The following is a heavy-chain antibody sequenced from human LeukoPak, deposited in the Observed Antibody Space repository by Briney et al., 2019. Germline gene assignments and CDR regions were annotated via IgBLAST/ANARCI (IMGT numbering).Heavy chain of an antibody. CDR2: INHSGST. CDR3: ARARSLVVVPAATHSGFDY. D-gene: IGHD2-2*01. J-gene: IGHJ4*02. Sequence: PSETLSLTCAVYGGSFSGYYWSWIRQPPGKGLEWIGEINHSGSTNHNPSLKSRVTISVDTSKNQFSLKLSSVTAADTAVYYCARARSLVVVPAATHSGFDYWGQGTLVTVSS. V-gene: IGHV4-34*01. CDR1: GGSFSGYY.